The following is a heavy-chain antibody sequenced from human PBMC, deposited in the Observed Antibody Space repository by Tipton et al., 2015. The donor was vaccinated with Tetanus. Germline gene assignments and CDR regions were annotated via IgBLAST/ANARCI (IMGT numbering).Heavy chain of an antibody. V-gene: IGHV4-61*01. CDR1: GGSVSSGSYY. Sequence: LRLSCTVSGGSVSSGSYYWNWIRQPPGKGLEWIGYISYSGSSSFNPSLYGRVTMSVDKSKNQFSLKLTSATAADAAVYYCTRDPYYGGYGWFDPWGQGALVSVSS. D-gene: IGHD2-21*01. CDR2: ISYSGSS. J-gene: IGHJ5*02. CDR3: TRDPYYGGYGWFDP.